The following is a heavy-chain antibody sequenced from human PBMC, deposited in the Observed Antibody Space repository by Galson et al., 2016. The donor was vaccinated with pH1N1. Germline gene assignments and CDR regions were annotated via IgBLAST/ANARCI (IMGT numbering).Heavy chain of an antibody. V-gene: IGHV3-21*06. CDR3: AKDVETWGAAWIFDL. CDR1: GFSFSTYS. CDR2: ISNMETYR. J-gene: IGHJ2*01. Sequence: SLRLSCAASGFSFSTYSMNWVRQTPGKGLEWVASISNMETYRHYAESVQGRFIISRDNAKNSLPLQMDSLRDDDTAIYCCAKDVETWGAAWIFDLWGPGTLVTVSS. D-gene: IGHD1-1*01.